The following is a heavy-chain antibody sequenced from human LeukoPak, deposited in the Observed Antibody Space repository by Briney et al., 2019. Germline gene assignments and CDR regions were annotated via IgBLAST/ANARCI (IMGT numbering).Heavy chain of an antibody. CDR2: INPNSGGT. D-gene: IGHD3-22*01. J-gene: IGHJ4*02. CDR1: GYTFTGYY. CDR3: ARGGTMIVVVISDDFDY. Sequence: GASVKVSRKASGYTFTGYYMHWVRQAPGQGLEWMGWINPNSGGTNYAQKFQGRVTMTRDTSISTAYMELSRLRSDDTAVYYCARGGTMIVVVISDDFDYWGQGTLVTVSS. V-gene: IGHV1-2*02.